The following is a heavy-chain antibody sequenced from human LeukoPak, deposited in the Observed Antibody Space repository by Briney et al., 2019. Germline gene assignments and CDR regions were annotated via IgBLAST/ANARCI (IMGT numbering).Heavy chain of an antibody. CDR1: GGSISSYY. CDR3: ARGPRSYSSGWYNVY. D-gene: IGHD6-19*01. CDR2: IYSSGST. J-gene: IGHJ4*02. V-gene: IGHV4-59*01. Sequence: SETLSLTCTVSGGSISSYYWSWIRQPPGKGLEWIGYIYSSGSTNYNPSLKSRVTISVDTSKNQFSLELSSVTAADTAVYYCARGPRSYSSGWYNVYWGQGTLVTVSS.